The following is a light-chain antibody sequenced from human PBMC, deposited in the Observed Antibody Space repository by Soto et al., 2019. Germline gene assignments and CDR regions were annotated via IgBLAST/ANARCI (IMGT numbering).Light chain of an antibody. Sequence: DIQMTQSPSSVSASVGDRVTITCRASQGISSWLAWYQQKPGQAPKLLIYAASNLQSGVPSRFSGSGSGTDFTLTINSLQPEDFETYYCQQDISLPFTFGPGTKVDVK. CDR1: QGISSW. V-gene: IGKV1-12*01. CDR2: AAS. CDR3: QQDISLPFT. J-gene: IGKJ3*01.